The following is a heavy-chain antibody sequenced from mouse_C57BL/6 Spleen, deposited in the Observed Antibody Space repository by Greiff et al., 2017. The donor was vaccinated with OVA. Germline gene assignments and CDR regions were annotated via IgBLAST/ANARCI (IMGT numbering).Heavy chain of an antibody. V-gene: IGHV1-26*01. CDR1: GYTFTDYY. CDR3: ASLHYYGSSPFDY. Sequence: EVQLQQSGPELVKPGASVKISCKASGYTFTDYYMNWVKQSHGKSLEWIGDINPNNGGTSYNQKFKGKATLTVDKSSSTAYMELRSLTSEDSAVYYCASLHYYGSSPFDYWGQGTTLTVSS. CDR2: INPNNGGT. J-gene: IGHJ2*01. D-gene: IGHD1-1*01.